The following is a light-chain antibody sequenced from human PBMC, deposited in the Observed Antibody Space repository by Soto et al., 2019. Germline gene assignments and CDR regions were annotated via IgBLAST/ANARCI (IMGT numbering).Light chain of an antibody. CDR1: SSDVCGYDY. CDR3: SSYTSSSTLV. J-gene: IGLJ2*01. Sequence: QPALTQPASVSGSPGQSITISCTGTSSDVCGYDYVSWYQQHPGKAPKLMIYEVSNRPSGVSNRFSGSKSGNTTSLTISGLQAEDEGDYYCSSYTSSSTLVFGGGTKVTVL. V-gene: IGLV2-14*01. CDR2: EVS.